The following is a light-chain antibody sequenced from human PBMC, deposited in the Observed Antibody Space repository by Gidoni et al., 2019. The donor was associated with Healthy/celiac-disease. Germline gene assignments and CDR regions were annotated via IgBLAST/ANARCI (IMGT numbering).Light chain of an antibody. CDR1: SSDVGGYNY. V-gene: IGLV2-14*01. CDR2: DVS. CDR3: SSYTSSSTLGV. J-gene: IGLJ2*01. Sequence: QPASVSGSPGQSITISCTGTSSDVGGYNYVSWYQQHPGKAPKLMIYDVSNRPSGVSNRFSGSKSGNTASLTISGLQAEDEADYYCSSYTSSSTLGVFGGGTKLTVL.